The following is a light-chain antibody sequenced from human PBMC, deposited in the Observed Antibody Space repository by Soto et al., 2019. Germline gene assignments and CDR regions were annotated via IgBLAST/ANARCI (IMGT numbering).Light chain of an antibody. J-gene: IGLJ1*01. CDR2: EVT. Sequence: QSALTQPPSASGSPGQSVTISCTGTSGDIGGYDYVSWYQQHPGKAPKLMIYEVTKRPLGVPDRFSGSKSGNTASLTVSGLQAEDEADYYCSSYAGSINPYVFGTGTKPPS. CDR1: SGDIGGYDY. V-gene: IGLV2-8*01. CDR3: SSYAGSINPYV.